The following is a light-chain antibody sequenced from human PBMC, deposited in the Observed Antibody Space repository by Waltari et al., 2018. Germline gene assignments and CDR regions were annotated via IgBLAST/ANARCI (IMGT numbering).Light chain of an antibody. CDR1: HNIYGN. CDR2: GTS. Sequence: DIQMTQSPYSLSASVRHRVTISFLASHNIYGNLAWYQQKPGRAPKLLIYGTSSLQSEIPSRFSGTGFGTDFTLTISSLQPDDSATYYCQHYDSNPPTFGGGTKVEI. V-gene: IGKV1-17*01. CDR3: QHYDSNPPT. J-gene: IGKJ4*01.